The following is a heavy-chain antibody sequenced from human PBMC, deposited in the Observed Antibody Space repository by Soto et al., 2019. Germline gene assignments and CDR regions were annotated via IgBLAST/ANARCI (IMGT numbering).Heavy chain of an antibody. CDR1: GGSFSGYY. Sequence: SETLSLTCAVYGGSFSGYYWSWIRQPPGKGLEWIGEINHSGSTNYNPSLKSRVTISVDTSKNQFSLKLSSVTAAGTAVYYCPRGRRRDTAMGRYYYYYGMDVWGQGTTVTVSS. CDR2: INHSGST. D-gene: IGHD5-18*01. CDR3: PRGRRRDTAMGRYYYYYGMDV. V-gene: IGHV4-34*01. J-gene: IGHJ6*02.